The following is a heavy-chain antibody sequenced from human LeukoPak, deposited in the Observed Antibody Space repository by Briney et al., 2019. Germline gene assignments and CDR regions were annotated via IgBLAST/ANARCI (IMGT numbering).Heavy chain of an antibody. J-gene: IGHJ6*02. V-gene: IGHV4-39*01. CDR3: ARRVQDYYYYYGMDV. Sequence: SETLSLTCTVSGGSISSSSYYWGWIRQPPGKGLEWIGSIYYSGSTYYNPSLKSRVTISVDTSKNQFSLKLSSVTAADTAVYYCARRVQDYYYYYGMDVCGQGTTVTVSS. CDR1: GGSISSSSYY. CDR2: IYYSGST. D-gene: IGHD3-10*01.